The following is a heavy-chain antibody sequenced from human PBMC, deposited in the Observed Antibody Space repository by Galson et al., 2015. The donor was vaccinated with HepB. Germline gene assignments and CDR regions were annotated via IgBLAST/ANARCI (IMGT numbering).Heavy chain of an antibody. V-gene: IGHV3-11*06. Sequence: SLRLSCAASGFTFSDYYMSWIRQAPGKGLEWVSYISSSSSYTNYADSVKGRFTISRDNAKNSLYLQMNSLRAEDTAAYYCARDGIVVVPAALHYYYYGMDVWGQGTTVTVSS. CDR3: ARDGIVVVPAALHYYYYGMDV. CDR1: GFTFSDYY. J-gene: IGHJ6*02. D-gene: IGHD2-2*02. CDR2: ISSSSSYT.